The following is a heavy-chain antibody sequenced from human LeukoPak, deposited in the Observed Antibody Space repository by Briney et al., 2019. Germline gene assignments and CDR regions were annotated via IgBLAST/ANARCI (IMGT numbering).Heavy chain of an antibody. V-gene: IGHV3-21*01. CDR3: ARRAQPLFGGVYSLWDYFDY. J-gene: IGHJ4*02. Sequence: GGSLRLSCAASGFTFSSYSMNWVRQAPGKGLEWVSSISSSSSYIYYADSVKGRFTISRDNAKNSLYLQMNSLRAEDTAVYYCARRAQPLFGGVYSLWDYFDYWGQGTLVSVSS. D-gene: IGHD3-10*02. CDR1: GFTFSSYS. CDR2: ISSSSSYI.